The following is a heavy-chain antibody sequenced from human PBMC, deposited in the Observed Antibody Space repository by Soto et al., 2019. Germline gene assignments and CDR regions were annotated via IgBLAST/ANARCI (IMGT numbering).Heavy chain of an antibody. CDR1: GYTFTSYC. J-gene: IGHJ3*02. CDR2: NSAYNGNT. D-gene: IGHD3-3*01. V-gene: IGHV1-18*01. CDR3: ERDIITIFGVVTTDAFDI. Sequence: ASVKVSCKASGYTFTSYCISWVRRAPGEGLEWMGWNSAYNGNTNYAQKLQGRVTMTTDTSTSTAYMELRSLRSDDTAVYYCERDIITIFGVVTTDAFDIWGEGKMFTIAS.